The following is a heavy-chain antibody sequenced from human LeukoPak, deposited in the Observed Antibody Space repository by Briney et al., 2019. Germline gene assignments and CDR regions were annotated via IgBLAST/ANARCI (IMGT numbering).Heavy chain of an antibody. Sequence: GGSLRLSCAASGFTFSTYAMTWVRQAPGKGLEWVSGSADNTYYADSVKGRFTISRDNSKNTLYLQMNSLRSEDTAVYYCASSSYYGSGEMASYVGHNWFDPWGQGTLVTVSS. CDR1: GFTFSTYA. CDR2: SADNT. D-gene: IGHD3-10*01. J-gene: IGHJ5*02. CDR3: ASSSYYGSGEMASYVGHNWFDP. V-gene: IGHV3-23*01.